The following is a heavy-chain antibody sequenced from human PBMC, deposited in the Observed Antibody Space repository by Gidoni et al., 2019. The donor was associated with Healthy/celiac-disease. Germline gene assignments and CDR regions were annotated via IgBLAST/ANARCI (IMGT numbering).Heavy chain of an antibody. CDR2: INPSGGRT. D-gene: IGHD1-26*01. J-gene: IGHJ4*02. V-gene: IGHV1-46*03. CDR3: ARDSPASSGSYSSYYFDY. Sequence: QVQLVQSGAEVKKPGASVKVSCKASGYTFTSYYMHWVQQAPGQGLEWMGIINPSGGRTSDAQKFKGRVTMTRDTSTSTVYMELSSLRSEDTAVYYCARDSPASSGSYSSYYFDYWGQGTLVTVSS. CDR1: GYTFTSYY.